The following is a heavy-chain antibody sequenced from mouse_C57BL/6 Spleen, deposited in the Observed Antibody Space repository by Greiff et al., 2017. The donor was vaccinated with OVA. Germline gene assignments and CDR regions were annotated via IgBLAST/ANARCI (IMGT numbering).Heavy chain of an antibody. CDR3: VRANWDWYFDV. CDR1: GFSFNTYA. J-gene: IGHJ1*03. CDR2: IRSKSNNYAT. V-gene: IGHV10-1*01. Sequence: EVQRVESGGGLVQPKGSLKLSCAASGFSFNTYAMNWVRQAPGKGLEWVARIRSKSNNYATYYADSVKDRFTISRDDSESMLYLQMNNLKTEDTAMYYCVRANWDWYFDVWGTGTTVTVSS. D-gene: IGHD4-1*01.